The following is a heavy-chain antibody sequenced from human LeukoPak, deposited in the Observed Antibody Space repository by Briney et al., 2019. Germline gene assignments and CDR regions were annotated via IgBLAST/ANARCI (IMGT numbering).Heavy chain of an antibody. D-gene: IGHD3-22*01. J-gene: IGHJ4*02. CDR2: IKQDGSEK. CDR3: ARPITYYYDSSGYG. CDR1: GFTFSSYW. V-gene: IGHV3-7*01. Sequence: GGSLRLSCAASGFTFSSYWMSWVHQAPGKGLEWVANIKQDGSEKYYVDSVKGRFTISRDNAKNSLYLQTNSLRAEDTAVYYCARPITYYYDSSGYGWGQGTLVTVSS.